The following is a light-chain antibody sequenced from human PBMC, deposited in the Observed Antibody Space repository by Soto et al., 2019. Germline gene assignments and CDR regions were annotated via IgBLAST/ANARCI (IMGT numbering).Light chain of an antibody. CDR1: QTIISY. Sequence: DIQVTQSPSSLSASVGDRVTITCRASQTIISYLNWYQQKPGKAPKLLIYAANLQSGVPSRFSGSGSGTEFTLTISSLQPDDFATYFCHQYDTYFQTFGQGTKVDIK. CDR2: AA. J-gene: IGKJ1*01. V-gene: IGKV1-5*01. CDR3: HQYDTYFQT.